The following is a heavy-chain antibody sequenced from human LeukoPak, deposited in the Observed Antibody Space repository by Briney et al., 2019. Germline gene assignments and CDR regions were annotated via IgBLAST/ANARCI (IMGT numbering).Heavy chain of an antibody. Sequence: GRSLRLSCAASGLTFDDYAMHWIRQAPGKGLEWVSGISWNSGSIGYADSVKGRFTISRDNAKNSLYLQMNSLRAEDTALYYCAKDLHSSSWYYFDYWGQGTLVTVSS. V-gene: IGHV3-9*01. CDR2: ISWNSGSI. CDR1: GLTFDDYA. D-gene: IGHD6-13*01. CDR3: AKDLHSSSWYYFDY. J-gene: IGHJ4*02.